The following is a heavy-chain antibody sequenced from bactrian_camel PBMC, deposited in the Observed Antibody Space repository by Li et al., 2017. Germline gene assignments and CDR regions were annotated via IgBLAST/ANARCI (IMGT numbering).Heavy chain of an antibody. CDR2: ISSGGSST. J-gene: IGHJ4*01. CDR3: AAGGNWYAY. D-gene: IGHD6*01. Sequence: VQLVESGGGLVQPGGSLRLSCAASGFDFNIYAMSWVRQAPGKGLEWVSGISSGGSSTYYADAVKGRFTISRDNAKNTLYLQMNSLKTEDRAVYYCAAGGNWYAYWGQGTQVTVS. V-gene: IGHV3S31*01. CDR1: GFDFNIYA.